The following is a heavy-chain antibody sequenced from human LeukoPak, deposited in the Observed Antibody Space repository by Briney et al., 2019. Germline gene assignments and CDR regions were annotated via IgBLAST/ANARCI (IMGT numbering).Heavy chain of an antibody. V-gene: IGHV1-69*13. Sequence: SVKVSCKASGGTFSSYAISWVRQAPGQGLEWMGGIIPIFGTANYAQKFQGRVTITADESTSTAYMELSSLRSEDTAVYYCARIYNWNDVRFDPWGQGTLVTVSS. D-gene: IGHD1-20*01. CDR1: GGTFSSYA. CDR2: IIPIFGTA. CDR3: ARIYNWNDVRFDP. J-gene: IGHJ5*02.